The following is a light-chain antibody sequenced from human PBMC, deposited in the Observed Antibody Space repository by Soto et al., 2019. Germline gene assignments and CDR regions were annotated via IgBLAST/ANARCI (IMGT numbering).Light chain of an antibody. CDR1: HSVITK. CDR3: QQYNNWPPWT. V-gene: IGKV3-15*01. Sequence: ETEITQSPAILSVSPVERATLSCRPSHSVITKLALYQQKPGLPAWLLIYDASTRTIGTPARFSGSGSGTEFTLTISSLQSEDYATYYCQQYNNWPPWTFGQGTKVDIK. J-gene: IGKJ1*01. CDR2: DAS.